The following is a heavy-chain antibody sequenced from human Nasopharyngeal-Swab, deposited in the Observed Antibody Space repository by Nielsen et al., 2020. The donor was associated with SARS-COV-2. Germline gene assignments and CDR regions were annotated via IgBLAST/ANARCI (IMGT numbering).Heavy chain of an antibody. D-gene: IGHD4-17*01. CDR1: GYTLTELS. CDR2: FDPEDGET. Sequence: ASVKVSCTVSGYTLTELSMHWVRQAPGKGLEWMGGFDPEDGETIYAQKFQGRVTMTEETSTDTAYMELSSLRSEDTAVYYCATSPPGDGDYVIGYWGQGTLVTVSS. CDR3: ATSPPGDGDYVIGY. V-gene: IGHV1-24*01. J-gene: IGHJ4*02.